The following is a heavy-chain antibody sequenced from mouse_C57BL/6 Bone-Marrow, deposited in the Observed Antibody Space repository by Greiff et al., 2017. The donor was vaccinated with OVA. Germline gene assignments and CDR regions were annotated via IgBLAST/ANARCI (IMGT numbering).Heavy chain of an antibody. Sequence: GQGLEWIARIYPGSGNTYYNEKFKGKATLTAEKSSSTAYMQLSSLTSEDSAVYFCAREELDYWGQGTTLTVSS. CDR2: IYPGSGNT. CDR3: AREELDY. D-gene: IGHD4-1*01. J-gene: IGHJ2*01. V-gene: IGHV1-76*01.